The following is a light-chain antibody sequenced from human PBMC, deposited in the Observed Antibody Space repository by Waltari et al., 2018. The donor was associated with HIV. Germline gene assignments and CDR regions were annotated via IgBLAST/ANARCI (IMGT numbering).Light chain of an antibody. CDR2: EVS. Sequence: QSALTPPASVSGSPGQSITISCTGTNSDLGAYNYVSWYQQHPGNAPKLLIYEVSKRPSGVSNRFSGSKSGTTASLTISGLQAEDEADYYCSSYTGTSTLYVFGPGTKVTVL. J-gene: IGLJ1*01. V-gene: IGLV2-14*01. CDR1: NSDLGAYNY. CDR3: SSYTGTSTLYV.